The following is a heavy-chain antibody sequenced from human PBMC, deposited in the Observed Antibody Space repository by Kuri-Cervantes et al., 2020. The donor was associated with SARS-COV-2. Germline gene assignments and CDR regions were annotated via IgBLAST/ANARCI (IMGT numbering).Heavy chain of an antibody. J-gene: IGHJ4*02. CDR3: AKGIRSNSGYGSFDY. CDR2: ISYDGINK. Sequence: GGSLRLSCAASGFTFNSYGIHWVRQAPGKGLEWVALISYDGINKYYADFVEGRFTISRDSSKNTLYLQINSLRAEDTAVYYCAKGIRSNSGYGSFDYWGQGTLVTVSS. CDR1: GFTFNSYG. D-gene: IGHD5-12*01. V-gene: IGHV3-30*18.